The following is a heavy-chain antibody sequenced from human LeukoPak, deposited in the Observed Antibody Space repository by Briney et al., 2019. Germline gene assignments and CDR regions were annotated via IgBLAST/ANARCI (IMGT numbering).Heavy chain of an antibody. D-gene: IGHD1-1*01. CDR2: ISAYNGNT. CDR3: ARDPINWNFDY. V-gene: IGHV1-18*01. J-gene: IGHJ4*02. Sequence: ASVKVSCKASGYTFTSYGISWVRQAPGQGLEWMGWISAYNGNTNYAQKLQGRATMTTDTSTSTAYMELRSLRSGDTAVYYCARDPINWNFDYWGQGTLVTVSS. CDR1: GYTFTSYG.